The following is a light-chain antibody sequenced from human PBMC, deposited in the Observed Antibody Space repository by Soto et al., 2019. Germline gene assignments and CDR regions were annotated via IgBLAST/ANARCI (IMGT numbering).Light chain of an antibody. V-gene: IGLV1-44*01. Sequence: QSVLTQPPSASGTPGQRVTISCSGSSSNIGSYTVNWYQQLPGTAPKLLIYSDNQRPSGVPDRFCGSKSGTSASLAIIGLQSEDEADYYFAVLDDSMTGLFGGGTTLNVL. CDR2: SDN. J-gene: IGLJ2*01. CDR3: AVLDDSMTGL. CDR1: SSNIGSYT.